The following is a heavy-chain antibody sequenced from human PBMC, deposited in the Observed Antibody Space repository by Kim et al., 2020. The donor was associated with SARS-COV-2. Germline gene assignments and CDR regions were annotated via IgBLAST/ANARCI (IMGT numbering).Heavy chain of an antibody. CDR1: GGSFSGYY. V-gene: IGHV3-7*01. CDR3: MRDPGTY. J-gene: IGHJ4*02. D-gene: IGHD3-10*01. CDR2: IKEDGSEA. Sequence: ETLSLTCAVYGGSFSGYYWSWVRQPPGKGLEWVGNIKEDGSEAFYGDSVRGRFTISRDNAKNSLYLQMNSLRAEATAVYYCMRDPGTYWGQGTLAIVSS.